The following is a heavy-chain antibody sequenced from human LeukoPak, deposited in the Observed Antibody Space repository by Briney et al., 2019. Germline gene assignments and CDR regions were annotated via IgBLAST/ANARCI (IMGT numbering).Heavy chain of an antibody. V-gene: IGHV3-23*01. J-gene: IGHJ4*02. Sequence: GGSLRLSCAASGFTFSSYAMSWVRQAPGKGLGWVSAISGSGGSTYYADSVKGRFTISRDNSKNTLYLQMNSLRAEHTAVYYCAKVDFSTVTTGFDYWGQGTLVTVSS. CDR2: ISGSGGST. CDR1: GFTFSSYA. D-gene: IGHD4-17*01. CDR3: AKVDFSTVTTGFDY.